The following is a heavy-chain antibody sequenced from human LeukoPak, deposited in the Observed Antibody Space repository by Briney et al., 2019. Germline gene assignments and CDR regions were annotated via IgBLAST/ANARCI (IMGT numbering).Heavy chain of an antibody. V-gene: IGHV4-34*01. CDR2: INHSGST. CDR3: ARGLSDSSGINLDY. CDR1: GGSLSGYY. Sequence: PSETRSLTCAVYGGSLSGYYWSWIRQPPGKGLEWIGEINHSGSTNYNPSLKSRVTISVDTSKNQFSLKLSSVTAADTAVYYCARGLSDSSGINLDYWGQGTLVTVSS. J-gene: IGHJ4*02. D-gene: IGHD3-22*01.